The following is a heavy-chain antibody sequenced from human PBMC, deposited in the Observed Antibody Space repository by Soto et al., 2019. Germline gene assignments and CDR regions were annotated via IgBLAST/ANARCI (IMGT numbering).Heavy chain of an antibody. Sequence: GGSLRLSCAASEFTFSNAWMSWVRQAPGKGLERVGRIKSNTDGGTTDYAAPVKGRFTISRDDSKNTLYLQMNSLKTEDTAVYYCTTDLSTSYSDFWSGTKYYYYMDVWGKGTTVTVSS. CDR2: IKSNTDGGTT. CDR3: TTDLSTSYSDFWSGTKYYYYMDV. V-gene: IGHV3-15*01. D-gene: IGHD3-3*01. CDR1: EFTFSNAW. J-gene: IGHJ6*03.